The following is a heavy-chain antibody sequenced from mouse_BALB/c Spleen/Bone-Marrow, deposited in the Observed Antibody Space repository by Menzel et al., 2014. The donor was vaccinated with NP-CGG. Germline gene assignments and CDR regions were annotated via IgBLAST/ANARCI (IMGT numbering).Heavy chain of an antibody. CDR3: ARNPVGRNYFDY. CDR2: IWSGGST. CDR1: GFSFPNYG. V-gene: IGHV2-2*02. D-gene: IGHD4-1*01. J-gene: IGHJ2*01. Sequence: QVQLKQSGPGLVQPSQSLSITCTVSGFSFPNYGVHWVRQSPGKGLEWLGVIWSGGSTDYNAAFISRLSISKDNSKSQVFFKMNSLQVNDTAIYYCARNPVGRNYFDYWGQGTTLTVSS.